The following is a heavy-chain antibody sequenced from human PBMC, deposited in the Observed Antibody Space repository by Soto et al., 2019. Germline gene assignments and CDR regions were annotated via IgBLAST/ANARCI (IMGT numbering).Heavy chain of an antibody. V-gene: IGHV3-23*01. J-gene: IGHJ6*03. Sequence: GGSLRLSCAASGFTFSSYAMSWVRQAPWKGLEWVSTISDSGSTYYADSVKGRFTISRDISKSTLYVQMSSLRAEDTAVYYCAKGGEGYCSGTSCLYHMDAWGKGTTVTVSS. D-gene: IGHD2-15*01. CDR2: ISDSGST. CDR3: AKGGEGYCSGTSCLYHMDA. CDR1: GFTFSSYA.